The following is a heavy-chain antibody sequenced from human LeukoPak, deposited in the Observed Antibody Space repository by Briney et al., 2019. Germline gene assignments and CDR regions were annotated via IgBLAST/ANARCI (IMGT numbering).Heavy chain of an antibody. CDR1: GYTFTGYY. D-gene: IGHD3-22*01. CDR2: INPNSGGT. J-gene: IGHJ3*02. V-gene: IGHV1-2*02. CDR3: ARDNIPYYYDSSGYYIDAFDI. Sequence: ASVKVSCKASGYTFTGYYIHWVRQAPGQGLEWMGWINPNSGGTNYAQKFQGRVTMTRDTSISTAYMELSRLRSDDTAVYYCARDNIPYYYDSSGYYIDAFDIWGQGTMVTVSS.